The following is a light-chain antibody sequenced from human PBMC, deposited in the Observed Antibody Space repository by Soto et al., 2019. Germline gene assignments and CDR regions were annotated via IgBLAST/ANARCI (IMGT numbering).Light chain of an antibody. Sequence: QAVVTQPASVSGSPGQSITISCTGTSRDIGAYNHVSWYQQNPGKAPQLIIYEVNNRPSGLSNRFSASKSANAASLTISGLQPEDEADYFCCSFTTSSTLVFGTGTKLTVL. V-gene: IGLV2-14*01. CDR3: CSFTTSSTLV. CDR2: EVN. CDR1: SRDIGAYNH. J-gene: IGLJ1*01.